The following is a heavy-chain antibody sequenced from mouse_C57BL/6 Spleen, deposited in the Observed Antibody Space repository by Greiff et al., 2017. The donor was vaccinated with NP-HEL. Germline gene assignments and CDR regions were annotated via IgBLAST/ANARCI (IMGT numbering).Heavy chain of an antibody. D-gene: IGHD1-3*01. CDR1: GYSITSGYY. V-gene: IGHV3-6*01. CDR3: AREVAPGYFDV. Sequence: EVQVVESGPGLVKPSQSLSLTCSVTGYSITSGYYWNWIRQFPGNKLEWMGYISYDGSNNYNPSLKNRISITRDTSKNQFFLKLNSVTTEDTATYYCAREVAPGYFDVWGTGTTVTVSS. CDR2: ISYDGSN. J-gene: IGHJ1*03.